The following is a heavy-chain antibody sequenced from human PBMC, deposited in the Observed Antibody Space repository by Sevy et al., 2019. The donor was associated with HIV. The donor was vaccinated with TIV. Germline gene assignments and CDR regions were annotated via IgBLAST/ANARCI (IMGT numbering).Heavy chain of an antibody. Sequence: GGSLRLSCAASGFTFSNYVMHWVRQAPGKGLEWVAYISYDRSDKNYADSVKGRFTISRDNSKNTVFLQLNSLRPEDTAVYYCARVFSSYYFDYWGQGTLVTVSS. CDR2: ISYDRSDK. CDR1: GFTFSNYV. CDR3: ARVFSSYYFDY. J-gene: IGHJ4*02. V-gene: IGHV3-30*01.